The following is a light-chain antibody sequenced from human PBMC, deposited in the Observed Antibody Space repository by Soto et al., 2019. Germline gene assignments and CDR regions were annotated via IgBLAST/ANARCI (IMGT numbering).Light chain of an antibody. V-gene: IGKV3-15*01. CDR1: ESVSSN. Sequence: EIEMTQSPATLSLAPGERVTLSCRASESVSSNLAWYQQKPGQAPRLLIYGASTRATGIPARFSGSGSGTEFTLTISSLEPEDFAVYYCQQCYNWPQWTFGQGTKVDIK. CDR3: QQCYNWPQWT. CDR2: GAS. J-gene: IGKJ1*01.